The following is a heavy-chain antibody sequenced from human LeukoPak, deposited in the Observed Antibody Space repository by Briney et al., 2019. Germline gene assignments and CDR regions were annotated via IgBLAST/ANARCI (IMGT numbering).Heavy chain of an antibody. CDR2: IYYSGST. D-gene: IGHD3-10*01. V-gene: IGHV4-59*01. CDR1: GGSISSYY. CDR3: ARGRLKWFGELSFVY. Sequence: SETLSLTCTVSGGSISSYYWSWIRQPPGKGLEWIGYIYYSGSTNYNPSLKSRVTISVDTSKNQFSLKLSSVTAADTAVYYCARGRLKWFGELSFVYWGQGTLVTVSS. J-gene: IGHJ4*02.